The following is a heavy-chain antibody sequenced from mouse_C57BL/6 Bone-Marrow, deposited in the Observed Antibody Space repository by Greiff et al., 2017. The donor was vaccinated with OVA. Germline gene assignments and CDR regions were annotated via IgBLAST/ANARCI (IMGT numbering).Heavy chain of an antibody. Sequence: EVKLMESGEGLVKPGGSLKLSCAASGFTFSSYAMSWVRQTPEKRLEWVAYISSGGDYIYYADTVKGRFTISRDNARNTLYLQMSSLKSEDTAMDYCTRWGLRRGWYFDVWGTGTTVTVSS. V-gene: IGHV5-9-1*02. CDR2: ISSGGDYI. CDR3: TRWGLRRGWYFDV. CDR1: GFTFSSYA. J-gene: IGHJ1*03. D-gene: IGHD2-4*01.